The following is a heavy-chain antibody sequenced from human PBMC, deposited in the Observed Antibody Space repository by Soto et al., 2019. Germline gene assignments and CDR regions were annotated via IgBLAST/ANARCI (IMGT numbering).Heavy chain of an antibody. Sequence: PGGSLRLSCAASGFTFSSYDMHWVRQATGKGLEWVSAIGTAGDTYYPGSVKGRFTISRENAKNSLYLQMNSLRAEDTAVYYCARVLRLAVATYYFDYWGQATLVTVSS. V-gene: IGHV3-13*01. CDR1: GFTFSSYD. D-gene: IGHD6-19*01. CDR3: ARVLRLAVATYYFDY. CDR2: IGTAGDT. J-gene: IGHJ4*02.